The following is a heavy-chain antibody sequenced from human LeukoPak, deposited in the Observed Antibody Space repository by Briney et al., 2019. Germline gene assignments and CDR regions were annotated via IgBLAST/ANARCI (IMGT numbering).Heavy chain of an antibody. CDR2: IYHSGST. CDR3: ATVSRVAVGWHKKKYYYYYMDV. D-gene: IGHD5-24*01. V-gene: IGHV4-4*02. CDR1: GGSISSSNW. Sequence: SGTLSLTCAVSGGSISSSNWWSWVRQPPGKGLEWIGEIYHSGSTNYNPSLKSRVTISVDKSKNQFSLKLSSVTAADTAVYYCATVSRVAVGWHKKKYYYYYMDVWGKGTTVTVSS. J-gene: IGHJ6*03.